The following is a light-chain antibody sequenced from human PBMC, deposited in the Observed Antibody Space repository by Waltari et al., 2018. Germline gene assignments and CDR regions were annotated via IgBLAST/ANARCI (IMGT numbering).Light chain of an antibody. J-gene: IGKJ1*01. Sequence: EIVLTQSPGTLSLSPGERVTLSCRASQSVSRALAWYQQKPGQAPRLLIYGASSSATWIPARFSGSGCGTDFSLTISRLEPEDFAVYYCQHYVRLPVTFGQGTKVEIK. CDR1: QSVSRA. CDR3: QHYVRLPVT. V-gene: IGKV3-20*01. CDR2: GAS.